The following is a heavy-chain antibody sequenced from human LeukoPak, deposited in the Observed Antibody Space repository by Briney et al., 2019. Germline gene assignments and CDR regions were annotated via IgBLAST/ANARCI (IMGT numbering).Heavy chain of an antibody. V-gene: IGHV6-1*01. D-gene: IGHD4-17*01. J-gene: IGHJ4*02. CDR2: TYYRSRWYT. CDR3: ATGGTTVTPLPFDY. Sequence: SQTLSLTCALSGDSVSSNSAAWNWIRQSPSRGLEWLGRTYYRSRWYTDYAVSVKSRITINADTSKNQFSLQLNSVTPEDTAVYYCATGGTTVTPLPFDYWGQGTLVTVSS. CDR1: GDSVSSNSAA.